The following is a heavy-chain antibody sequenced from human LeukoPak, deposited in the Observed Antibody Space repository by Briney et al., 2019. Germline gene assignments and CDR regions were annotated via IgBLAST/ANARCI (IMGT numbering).Heavy chain of an antibody. D-gene: IGHD3-10*01. CDR3: ARHVVRGVKPNWFDP. CDR2: INHSGST. CDR1: GGSFSGYY. V-gene: IGHV4-34*01. J-gene: IGHJ5*02. Sequence: SETLSLTCAVYGGSFSGYYWSWIRQPPGKGLEWIGEINHSGSTNYNPSLKSRVTISVDTSKNQFSLKLSSVTAADTAVYYCARHVVRGVKPNWFDPWGQGTLVTVSS.